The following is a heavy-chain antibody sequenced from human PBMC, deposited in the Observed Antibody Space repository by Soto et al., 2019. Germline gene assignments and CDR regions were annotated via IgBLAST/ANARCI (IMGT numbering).Heavy chain of an antibody. CDR2: ISAYNGNT. CDR1: VYTFTRYG. Sequence: ASVKVSCKACVYTFTRYGIRWVRLAPAQQLEWMGWISAYNGNTNYAQKLQDRVTMNTDTSTSTAYMEVIRLRSDYTAVYYCSIDATQLWLLRAFDCWGQGALGTGSS. J-gene: IGHJ4*02. CDR3: SIDATQLWLLRAFDC. D-gene: IGHD5-18*01. V-gene: IGHV1-18*04.